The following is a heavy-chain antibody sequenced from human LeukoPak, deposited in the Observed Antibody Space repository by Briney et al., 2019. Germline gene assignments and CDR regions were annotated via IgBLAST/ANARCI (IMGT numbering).Heavy chain of an antibody. CDR1: GFTFSSYA. CDR3: ARGPGYSSSWYYY. D-gene: IGHD6-13*01. Sequence: GGSLRLSCAASGFTFSSYAMHWVRQAPGKGLEYVSASSNGGSTYYANSVKGRFTISRDNSKNTLYLQMGSLRAEDMAVYYCARGPGYSSSWYYYWGQGTLVTVSS. CDR2: SSNGGST. J-gene: IGHJ4*02. V-gene: IGHV3-64*01.